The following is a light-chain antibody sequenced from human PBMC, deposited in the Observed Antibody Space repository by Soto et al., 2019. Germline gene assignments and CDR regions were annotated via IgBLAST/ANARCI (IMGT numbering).Light chain of an antibody. CDR3: GLYTSSSTYV. J-gene: IGLJ1*01. Sequence: QSVLTQPPSVSGSPGQSVTISCTGTSSDVGSYNRVSWYQQPPGTGPKLMIYEVSHRPSGVPDRFSGSKSGNTASLTISGLQAEDEADYYCGLYTSSSTYVFGTGTKVTVL. CDR1: SSDVGSYNR. CDR2: EVS. V-gene: IGLV2-18*01.